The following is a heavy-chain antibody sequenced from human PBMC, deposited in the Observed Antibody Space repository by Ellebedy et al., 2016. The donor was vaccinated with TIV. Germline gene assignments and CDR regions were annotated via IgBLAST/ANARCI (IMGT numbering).Heavy chain of an antibody. D-gene: IGHD2-21*01. Sequence: MPSETLSLTCSVSGASISGYYWNWIRQPPGKGLQWIGYTSHNGATKSNPSLRSRVTISIDTSKKHFSLKLTSVTAADTAVYYCAVLGSLWGRFVPWGQGTLVTVSS. CDR3: AVLGSLWGRFVP. V-gene: IGHV4-59*01. CDR2: TSHNGAT. J-gene: IGHJ5*02. CDR1: GASISGYY.